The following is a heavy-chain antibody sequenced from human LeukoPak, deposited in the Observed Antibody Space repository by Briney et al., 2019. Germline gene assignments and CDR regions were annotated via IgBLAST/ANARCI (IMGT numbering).Heavy chain of an antibody. D-gene: IGHD4-17*01. CDR1: GFTVGSNY. J-gene: IGHJ3*02. Sequence: PGGSLRLSCAASGFTVGSNYMSWVRQAPGKGLEWVSVIYSGGTTYYADSVKGRFTISRDNSNNTLYLQMNSLRAEDTAVYYCARGPVTRFEIWGQGTMVTVSS. V-gene: IGHV3-53*01. CDR2: IYSGGTT. CDR3: ARGPVTRFEI.